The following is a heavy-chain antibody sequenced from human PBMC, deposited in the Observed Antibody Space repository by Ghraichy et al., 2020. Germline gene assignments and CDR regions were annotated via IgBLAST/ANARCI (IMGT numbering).Heavy chain of an antibody. CDR3: ARGKAARPFDY. J-gene: IGHJ4*02. V-gene: IGHV4-34*01. CDR2: INHSGST. CDR1: GGSFSGYY. Sequence: SQTLSLTCAVYGGSFSGYYWSWIRQPPGKGLEWIGEINHSGSTNYNPSLNSRVTISVDTSKNQFSLKLSSVTAADTAVYYCARGKAARPFDYWGQGTLVTVSS. D-gene: IGHD6-6*01.